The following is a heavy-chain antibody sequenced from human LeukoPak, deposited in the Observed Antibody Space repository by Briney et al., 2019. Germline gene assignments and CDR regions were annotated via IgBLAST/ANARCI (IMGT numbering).Heavy chain of an antibody. V-gene: IGHV3-74*01. CDR1: GFTFSSYW. D-gene: IGHD1-26*01. CDR3: ARAERGGASLY. Sequence: GGSLRLSCAASGFTFSSYWMHWVRQAPGKGLVWVSRINTDGSSTNYADSVKGRFTIFRDNAKNTLYLQMNSLRAEDTAVYYCARAERGGASLYWGQGTLVTVSS. J-gene: IGHJ4*02. CDR2: INTDGSST.